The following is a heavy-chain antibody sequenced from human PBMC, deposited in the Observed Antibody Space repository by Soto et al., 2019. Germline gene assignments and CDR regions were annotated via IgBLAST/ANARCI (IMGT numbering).Heavy chain of an antibody. D-gene: IGHD3-16*01. CDR1: GGSFSGYY. Sequence: SETLSLTCAVYGGSFSGYYWSWIRQPPGKGLEWIGEINHSGSTNYNPSLKSRVTISVDTSKNQFSLKLSSVTAADTAVYYCARMGAQEDYWGQGTLVTVSS. CDR2: INHSGST. V-gene: IGHV4-34*01. J-gene: IGHJ4*02. CDR3: ARMGAQEDY.